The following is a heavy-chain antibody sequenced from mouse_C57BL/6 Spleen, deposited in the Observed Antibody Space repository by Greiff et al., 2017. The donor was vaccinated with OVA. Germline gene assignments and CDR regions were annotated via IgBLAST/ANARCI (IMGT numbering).Heavy chain of an antibody. CDR3: ARRGGPGAMDY. J-gene: IGHJ4*01. CDR1: GYTFTSYW. V-gene: IGHV1-61*01. CDR2: IYPSDSET. Sequence: QVQLKQPGAELVRPGSSVKLSCKASGYTFTSYWMDWVKQRPGQGLEWIGNIYPSDSETHYNQKFKDKATLTVDKSSSTAYMQLSSLTSEDSAVYYCARRGGPGAMDYWGQGTSVTVSS.